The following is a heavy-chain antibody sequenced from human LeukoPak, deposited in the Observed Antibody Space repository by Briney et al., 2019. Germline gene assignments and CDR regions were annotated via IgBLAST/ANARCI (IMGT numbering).Heavy chain of an antibody. CDR2: IYYSGST. CDR3: AEGGYYYDSSGSRGDAFDI. Sequence: KPSETLSLTCTVSGGSISSYYWSWIRQPPGKGLEWIGSIYYSGSTYYNPSLKSRVTISVDTSKNQFSLKLSSVTAADTAVYYCAEGGYYYDSSGSRGDAFDIWGQGTMVTVSS. V-gene: IGHV4-59*05. CDR1: GGSISSYY. J-gene: IGHJ3*02. D-gene: IGHD3-22*01.